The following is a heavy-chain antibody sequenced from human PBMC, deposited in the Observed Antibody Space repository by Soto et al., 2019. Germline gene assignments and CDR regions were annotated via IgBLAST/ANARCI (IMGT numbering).Heavy chain of an antibody. D-gene: IGHD3-9*01. CDR1: GGSISSYY. CDR3: ARRSNYDILTGYYAFDI. J-gene: IGHJ3*02. CDR2: IYYSGST. V-gene: IGHV4-59*08. Sequence: SETLSLTCTVSGGSISSYYWSWIRQPPGKGLEWIGYIYYSGSTNYNPSLKSRVTISVDTSKNQFSLKLSSVTAADTAVYYCARRSNYDILTGYYAFDIWGQGTMVTVSS.